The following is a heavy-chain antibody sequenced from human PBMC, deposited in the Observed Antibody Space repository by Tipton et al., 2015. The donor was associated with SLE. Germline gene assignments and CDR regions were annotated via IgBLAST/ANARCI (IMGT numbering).Heavy chain of an antibody. Sequence: SLRLSCAASGFTFSSYAMSWVRQAPGKGLEWVSVIYSGGSTYYADSVKGRFTISRDNSKNTLYLQMDSLKTEDTAMYYCTADTPVQWLGPFDYWGQGTLVTVSS. CDR1: GFTFSSYA. V-gene: IGHV3-23*03. CDR3: TADTPVQWLGPFDY. J-gene: IGHJ4*02. CDR2: IYSGGST. D-gene: IGHD6-19*01.